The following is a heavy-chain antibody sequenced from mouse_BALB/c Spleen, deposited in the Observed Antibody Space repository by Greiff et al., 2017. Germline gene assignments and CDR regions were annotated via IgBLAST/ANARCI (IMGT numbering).Heavy chain of an antibody. V-gene: IGHV2-9*02. CDR1: GFSLTSYG. Sequence: QVQLKESGPGLVAPSQSLSITCTVSGFSLTSYGVHWVRQPPGKGLEWLGVIWAGGSTNYNSALMSRLSISKDKSKSQVFLKMNSLQTDDTAMYYCAREDGNYDWFAYWGQGTLVTVSA. D-gene: IGHD2-1*01. CDR3: AREDGNYDWFAY. CDR2: IWAGGST. J-gene: IGHJ3*01.